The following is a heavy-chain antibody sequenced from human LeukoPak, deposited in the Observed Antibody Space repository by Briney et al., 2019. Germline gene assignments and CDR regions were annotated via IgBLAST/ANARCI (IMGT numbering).Heavy chain of an antibody. CDR3: AALAVAGTGDYYYYGMDV. J-gene: IGHJ6*04. CDR2: INPSGGST. V-gene: IGHV1-46*01. Sequence: ASVKVSCKASGYTFTSYYMHWVRQAPGQGLKWMGIINPSGGSTSYAQKFQGRVTMTRDTSTSTVYMELSSLRSEDTAVYYCAALAVAGTGDYYYYGMDVWGKGTTVTVSS. D-gene: IGHD6-19*01. CDR1: GYTFTSYY.